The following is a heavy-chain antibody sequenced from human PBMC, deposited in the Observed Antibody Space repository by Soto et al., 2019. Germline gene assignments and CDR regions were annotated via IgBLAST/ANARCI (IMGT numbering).Heavy chain of an antibody. CDR1: GYTFTSYG. CDR2: ISAYNGNT. CDR3: ARALSSWYDYYYGMDV. D-gene: IGHD6-13*01. Sequence: ASVKVSCKASGYTFTSYGISWVRQAPGQGLEWMGWISAYNGNTNYAQKLQGRVTMTTDTSTSTAYMELRSLRSDDTAVYYCARALSSWYDYYYGMDVWGKGTTVTVSS. J-gene: IGHJ6*04. V-gene: IGHV1-18*01.